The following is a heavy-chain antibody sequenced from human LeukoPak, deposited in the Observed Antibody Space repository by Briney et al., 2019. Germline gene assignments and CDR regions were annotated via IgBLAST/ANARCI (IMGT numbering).Heavy chain of an antibody. D-gene: IGHD5-24*01. V-gene: IGHV3-33*08. J-gene: IGHJ4*02. CDR2: IWYDGSNK. CDR1: GFTFSSYG. Sequence: PGGSLRLSCAASGFTFSSYGMHWVRQAPGKGLEWVAVIWYDGSNKYYADSVKGRFTISRDNSKNTLYLQMNSLRAEDTAVYYCARDEGEMATILYYFDYWGQGTLVTVSS. CDR3: ARDEGEMATILYYFDY.